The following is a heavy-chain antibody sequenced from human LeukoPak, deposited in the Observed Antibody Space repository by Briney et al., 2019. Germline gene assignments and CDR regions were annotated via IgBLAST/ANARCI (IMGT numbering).Heavy chain of an antibody. CDR1: GGSISSGDYY. CDR2: FYYSGST. J-gene: IGHJ5*02. D-gene: IGHD3-22*01. V-gene: IGHV4-30-4*01. CDR3: ARPYYYDSRIDP. Sequence: PSETLSLTCTVSGGSISSGDYYWSWIRQPPGNGLEWIGHFYYSGSTYYNPSLKSRVTISVDTSKNQFSLKLSSVTAADTAVYYCARPYYYDSRIDPWGQGTLVTVSS.